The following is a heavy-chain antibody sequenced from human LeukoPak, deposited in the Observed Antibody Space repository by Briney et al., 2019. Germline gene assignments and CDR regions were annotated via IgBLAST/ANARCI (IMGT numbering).Heavy chain of an antibody. CDR1: GFTLDDYA. CDR2: NSWNSGSI. CDR3: AKGPYETYYYGMDV. Sequence: GGSLTLSCAASGFTLDDYAMPWVRKPPGQGQEWVSGNSWNSGSIGYAASVKGRFTISRDNAKNSLYLQMNSLRAEDTALYYCAKGPYETYYYGMDVWGQGTTVTVSS. D-gene: IGHD5-12*01. V-gene: IGHV3-9*01. J-gene: IGHJ6*02.